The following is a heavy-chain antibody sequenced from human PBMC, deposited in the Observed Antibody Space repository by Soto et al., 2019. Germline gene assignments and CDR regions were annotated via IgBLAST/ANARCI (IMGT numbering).Heavy chain of an antibody. D-gene: IGHD3-10*01. V-gene: IGHV3-11*06. Sequence: GGSLRLSCAASGFTFSDYYMSWIRQAPGKGLEWVSYISSSSSYTNYADSVKGRFTTSRDNAKNSLYLQMNSLRAEDTAVYYCARDRPSMVRGVIITNYYYYGMDVWGQGTTVTVSS. CDR2: ISSSSSYT. J-gene: IGHJ6*02. CDR1: GFTFSDYY. CDR3: ARDRPSMVRGVIITNYYYYGMDV.